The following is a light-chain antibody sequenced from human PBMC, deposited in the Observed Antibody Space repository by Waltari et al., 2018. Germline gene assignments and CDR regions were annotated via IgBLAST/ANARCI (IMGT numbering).Light chain of an antibody. Sequence: EIVLPQSPATLSLSPGESATLSCRASQSISSYLAWYQQKPGQAPKLLIYDASNRATGIPARFSGSGSWTDFTLTITSLEPEDFAVYYCQQRSSLPITFGQGTRLDIK. CDR3: QQRSSLPIT. V-gene: IGKV3-11*01. J-gene: IGKJ5*01. CDR1: QSISSY. CDR2: DAS.